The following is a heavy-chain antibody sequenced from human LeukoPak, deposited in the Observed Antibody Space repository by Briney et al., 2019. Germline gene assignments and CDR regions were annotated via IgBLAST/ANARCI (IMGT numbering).Heavy chain of an antibody. CDR2: INPTGGST. Sequence: GASVKVSCKASGGTFRNHAISWLRQAPGQGLEWMGIINPTGGSTTYAQKFQGRVTMTRDTSTSTVYMELSSLRSDDTAVYYCARTAARRFDYWGQGTLVTVSS. CDR1: GGTFRNHA. J-gene: IGHJ4*02. V-gene: IGHV1-46*01. D-gene: IGHD6-6*01. CDR3: ARTAARRFDY.